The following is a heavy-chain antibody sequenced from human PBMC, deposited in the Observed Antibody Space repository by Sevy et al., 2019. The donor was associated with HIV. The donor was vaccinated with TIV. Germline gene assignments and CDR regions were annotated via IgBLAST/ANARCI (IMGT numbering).Heavy chain of an antibody. CDR2: IRSISDGGTT. CDR1: GFTFSNAW. J-gene: IGHJ4*02. V-gene: IGHV3-15*01. CDR3: TTGGTFGGVIVDF. Sequence: GGSLRLSCTASGFTFSNAWMTWVHQAPGKGLEWVGRIRSISDGGTTDYAAPVKERFTISRDDSKNTLSLQMNSLKNEDTAVYYCTTGGTFGGVIVDFWGRGTLVTVSS. D-gene: IGHD3-16*02.